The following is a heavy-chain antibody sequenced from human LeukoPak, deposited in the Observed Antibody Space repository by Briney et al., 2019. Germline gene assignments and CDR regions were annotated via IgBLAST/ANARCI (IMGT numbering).Heavy chain of an antibody. V-gene: IGHV3-74*01. CDR3: ASLGGQLVRSFDY. CDR1: GFTFSSYW. CDR2: INSDGSST. Sequence: GGSLRLSCAASGFTFSSYWMHWGCQGPGKGLVWVSRINSDGSSTSYADSVKCRFTSSRDNAKNTLYLQMNSLRAEDTAVYYCASLGGQLVRSFDYWGQGTLVTVSS. D-gene: IGHD6-6*01. J-gene: IGHJ4*02.